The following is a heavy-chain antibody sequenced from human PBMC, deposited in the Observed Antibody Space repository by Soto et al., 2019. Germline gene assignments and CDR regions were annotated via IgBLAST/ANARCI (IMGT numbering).Heavy chain of an antibody. V-gene: IGHV4-59*01. CDR3: ARLAPLFRIHSYYYHAMDV. CDR1: GDSISSYY. D-gene: IGHD3-10*01. Sequence: PSETLSLTCIVSGDSISSYYWSWVRQPPGKGLEWIGYVYYTGSTNYNPSLKSRVTLSLDTSKNQFSLRLSSVTAADTAVYYCARLAPLFRIHSYYYHAMDVWGQGTTVTVSS. CDR2: VYYTGST. J-gene: IGHJ6*02.